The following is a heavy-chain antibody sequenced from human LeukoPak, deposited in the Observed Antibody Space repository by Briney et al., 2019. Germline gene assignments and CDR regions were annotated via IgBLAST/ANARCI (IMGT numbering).Heavy chain of an antibody. Sequence: GGSLRLSCAASGFTVSSNYMTWVRQAPGKGLEWVSIIYSGDSTYYSDSVKGRFTISRDNSKKTLYLQMNNRRADDAAVAYCAGGSKDVIVYFDIDIWGKGNTVTVSS. CDR3: AGGSKDVIVYFDIDI. V-gene: IGHV3-53*01. J-gene: IGHJ6*03. CDR1: GFTVSSNY. D-gene: IGHD3-16*02. CDR2: IYSGDST.